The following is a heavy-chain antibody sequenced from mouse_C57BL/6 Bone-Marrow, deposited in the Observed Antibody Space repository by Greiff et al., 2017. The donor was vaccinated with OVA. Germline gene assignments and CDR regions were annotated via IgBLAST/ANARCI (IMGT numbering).Heavy chain of an antibody. CDR1: GYAFSSYW. Sequence: HHSGSELVKPGASVKISCKASGYAFSSYWMNWVKQRPGKGLEWIGQIYPGDGDTNYNGKFKGKATLTADKSSSTAYMQLSSLTSEDSAVYFCARGYLSLYFDYWGQGTTLTVSS. J-gene: IGHJ2*01. V-gene: IGHV1-80*01. CDR2: IYPGDGDT. CDR3: ARGYLSLYFDY.